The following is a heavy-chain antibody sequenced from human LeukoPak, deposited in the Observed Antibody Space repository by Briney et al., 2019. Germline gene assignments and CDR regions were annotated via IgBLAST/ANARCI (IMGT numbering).Heavy chain of an antibody. CDR1: GYRFTNYW. Sequence: GESLKISCQGSGYRFTNYWIGWVGQMSGKGLEWMGIIYPGDSDTRYSPSFQGQVTISADKSINSACLQWSSLKASDTAMYDCARRNYYAMDVWGQGTTVTVSS. J-gene: IGHJ6*02. CDR2: IYPGDSDT. CDR3: ARRNYYAMDV. V-gene: IGHV5-51*01.